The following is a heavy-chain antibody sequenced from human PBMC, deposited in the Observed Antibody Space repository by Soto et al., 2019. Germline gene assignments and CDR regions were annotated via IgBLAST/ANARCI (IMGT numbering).Heavy chain of an antibody. V-gene: IGHV3-23*01. Sequence: PGGSLRLSCAASGFTFSSYAMSWVRQAPGKGLEWVSAISGSGGSTYYADSVKGRFTISRDNSKNTLYLQMNSLRAEDTAVYYCVRATYFSDSSGYTCCFDYWGQGTLVTVSS. CDR1: GFTFSSYA. CDR3: VRATYFSDSSGYTCCFDY. D-gene: IGHD3-22*01. CDR2: ISGSGGST. J-gene: IGHJ4*02.